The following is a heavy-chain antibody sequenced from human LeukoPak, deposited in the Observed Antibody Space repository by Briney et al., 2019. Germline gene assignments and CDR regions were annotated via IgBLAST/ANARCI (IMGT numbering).Heavy chain of an antibody. J-gene: IGHJ4*02. CDR1: GGSVSNYY. V-gene: IGHV4-59*08. CDR2: VYYTGST. Sequence: SETLSLTCSDSGGSVSNYYWSWIRQPPGKGLEWIGYVYYTGSTNYNPSLKSRVTMFEDKSKNQFSLRLYSVTVADTAVYYCARHFAYSSSTYFDYWGQGGLVSVSS. CDR3: ARHFAYSSSTYFDY. D-gene: IGHD6-6*01.